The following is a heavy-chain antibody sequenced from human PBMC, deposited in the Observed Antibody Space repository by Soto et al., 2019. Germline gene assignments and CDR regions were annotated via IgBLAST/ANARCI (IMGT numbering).Heavy chain of an antibody. CDR3: AKGWSYLDY. CDR1: GFTFSTYA. D-gene: IGHD3-16*02. J-gene: IGHJ4*02. CDR2: VSGSAGST. Sequence: GGSLRLSCAASGFTFSTYAMSWVRQAPGKGLEWVSAVSGSAGSTYYADSVKGRFTISRDNSKNTLFLQMTSLRAEDTAVYYCAKGWSYLDYWGQGTLVTVSS. V-gene: IGHV3-23*01.